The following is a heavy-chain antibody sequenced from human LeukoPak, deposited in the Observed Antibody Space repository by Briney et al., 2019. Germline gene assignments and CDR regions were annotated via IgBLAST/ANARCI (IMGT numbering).Heavy chain of an antibody. CDR3: ARTGGLHYGDYVAFDY. J-gene: IGHJ4*02. D-gene: IGHD4-17*01. Sequence: GGSLRLSCAASGFTFSSYWMHWVRQAPGKGLVWVSRINSDGSSTSYADSVKGRFTFSRDNAKNSLYLQMNSLRAEDTAVYYCARTGGLHYGDYVAFDYWGQGTLVTVSS. CDR2: INSDGSST. CDR1: GFTFSSYW. V-gene: IGHV3-74*01.